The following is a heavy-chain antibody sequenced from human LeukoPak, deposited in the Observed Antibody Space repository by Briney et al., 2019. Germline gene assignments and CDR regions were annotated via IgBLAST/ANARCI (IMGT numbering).Heavy chain of an antibody. Sequence: GASVKVSCKASGYTFTNNYMHWVRQAPGQGLQRMGIIHPSGGNSNYAQKFQGRVAMTRDTSTSTVYVELSSLRSDETGVYYCARAEDVTMIVVGVFDIWGQGTMVTVSS. D-gene: IGHD3-22*01. CDR1: GYTFTNNY. CDR2: IHPSGGNS. CDR3: ARAEDVTMIVVGVFDI. V-gene: IGHV1-46*01. J-gene: IGHJ3*02.